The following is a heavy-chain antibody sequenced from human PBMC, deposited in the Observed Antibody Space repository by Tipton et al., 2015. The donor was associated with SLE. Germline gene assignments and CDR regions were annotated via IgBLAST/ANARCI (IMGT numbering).Heavy chain of an antibody. J-gene: IGHJ3*02. CDR3: TRAYGGNSAPYDAFDI. CDR2: ISYSGTT. D-gene: IGHD4-23*01. CDR1: GGSISSSSYY. V-gene: IGHV4-39*07. Sequence: TLSLICTVSGGSISSSSYYWGWIRQPPGKGLEWLGTISYSGTTFDNPSLKSRVTISVDTSKNQFSLKLTSVTAADTAVYYCTRAYGGNSAPYDAFDIWGQGTMVTVSA.